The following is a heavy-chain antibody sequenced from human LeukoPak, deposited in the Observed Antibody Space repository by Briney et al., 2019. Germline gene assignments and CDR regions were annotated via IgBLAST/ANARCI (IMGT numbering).Heavy chain of an antibody. Sequence: ASVKVSCKASGYTFTGYYMHWVRQAPGQGLDWMGWINPNSGGTNYAQKFQGRVTMTRDTSISTAYMELSRLRSDDPAVYYCAREFWILPAAVNWFDPWGQGTLVTVSS. J-gene: IGHJ5*02. D-gene: IGHD2-2*01. CDR3: AREFWILPAAVNWFDP. CDR1: GYTFTGYY. V-gene: IGHV1-2*02. CDR2: INPNSGGT.